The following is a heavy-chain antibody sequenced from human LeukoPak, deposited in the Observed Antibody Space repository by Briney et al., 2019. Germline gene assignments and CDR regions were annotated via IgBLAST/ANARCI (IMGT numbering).Heavy chain of an antibody. CDR1: GFTFSSYW. D-gene: IGHD4-23*01. J-gene: IGHJ3*02. CDR2: INSDGSST. V-gene: IGHV3-74*01. CDR3: SSGNSHAFDI. Sequence: GGSLRLSCAASGFTFSSYWKHCVRQAPGKGLVWVSRINSDGSSTSYADSVKGRFTISRDNAKNTLYLQMNNLRAEDTAVYYCSSGNSHAFDIWGQGTMVTVSS.